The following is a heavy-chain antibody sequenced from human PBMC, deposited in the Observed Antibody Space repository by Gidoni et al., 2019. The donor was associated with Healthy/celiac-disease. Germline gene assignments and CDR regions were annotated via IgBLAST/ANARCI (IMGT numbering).Heavy chain of an antibody. D-gene: IGHD3-16*01. CDR1: GGSLSRGGYS. J-gene: IGHJ4*02. Sequence: QLQLQESGSGLVKPSQTLSLTCAVSGGSLSRGGYSWSWIRQPPGKGLEWIWYIYHSGSTDYNPSLKSRVTISVDRSKNQCSLKLSSGTAADTAVYYWARGRGRSEYVWGRSRPVYLDYWGQGTLVTVSS. CDR3: ARGRGRSEYVWGRSRPVYLDY. CDR2: IYHSGST. V-gene: IGHV4-30-2*01.